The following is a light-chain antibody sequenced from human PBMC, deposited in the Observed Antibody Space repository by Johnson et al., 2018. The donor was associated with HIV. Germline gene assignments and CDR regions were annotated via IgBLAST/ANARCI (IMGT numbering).Light chain of an antibody. V-gene: IGLV1-51*02. CDR2: ENN. Sequence: QSVLTQPPSVSAAPGQKVTISCSGSSSNIGNNYVSWYQQLPGTAPKLLIYENNKRPSGIPDRFSGSKSGTSATLGITGLQTGDEADYYCGTWDSSLSAGGVFVTGTKVTGL. CDR3: GTWDSSLSAGGV. CDR1: SSNIGNNY. J-gene: IGLJ1*01.